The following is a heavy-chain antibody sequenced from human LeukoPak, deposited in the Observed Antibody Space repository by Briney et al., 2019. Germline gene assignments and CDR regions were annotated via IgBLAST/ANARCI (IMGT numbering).Heavy chain of an antibody. CDR1: GFTFSSYS. V-gene: IGHV3-48*01. CDR3: AKDCKSRSGYGSGAFDI. D-gene: IGHD3-22*01. CDR2: ISSSSSTI. Sequence: GGSLRLSCAASGFTFSSYSMNWVRQAPGKGLEWVSYISSSSSTIYYADSVKGRFTISRDNSKNTLSLQMNSLRAEDTAVYYCAKDCKSRSGYGSGAFDIWGQGTMVTVSS. J-gene: IGHJ3*02.